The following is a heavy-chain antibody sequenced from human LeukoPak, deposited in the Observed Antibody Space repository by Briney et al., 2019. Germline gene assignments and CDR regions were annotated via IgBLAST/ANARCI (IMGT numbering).Heavy chain of an antibody. V-gene: IGHV4-4*07. J-gene: IGHJ6*03. D-gene: IGHD3-16*01. Sequence: SETLSLTCTVSGGSISSYYWSWIRQPAGKGLEWIGRIYTSGSTNYNPSLKSRVTMSVDTSKNRFSLKLSSVTAADTAVYYCARSITSYYYYYMDVWGKGTTVTVSS. CDR1: GGSISSYY. CDR2: IYTSGST. CDR3: ARSITSYYYYYMDV.